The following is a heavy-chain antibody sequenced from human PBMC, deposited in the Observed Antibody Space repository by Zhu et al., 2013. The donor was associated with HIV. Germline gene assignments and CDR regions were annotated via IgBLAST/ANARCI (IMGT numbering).Heavy chain of an antibody. J-gene: IGHJ4*02. CDR2: MNSQSGDT. CDR3: AREPYGSGSYYPDY. D-gene: IGHD3-10*01. V-gene: IGHV1-18*01. CDR1: GYTFTTYG. Sequence: QVQLVQSGAEVKKPGASVKVSCKASGYTFTTYGISWVRQAPGQGLEWMGWMNSQSGDTNYAPEFQGRVTMTRDTSIDTAYMELTGLRSDDTAVYYCAREPYGSGSYYPDYWGQGTLVTVSS.